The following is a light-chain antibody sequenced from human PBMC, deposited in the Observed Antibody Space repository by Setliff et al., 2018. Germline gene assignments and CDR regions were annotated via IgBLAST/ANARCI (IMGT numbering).Light chain of an antibody. J-gene: IGLJ1*01. CDR3: CSCTSNITPYG. CDR1: SSDVGAYNC. CDR2: DVS. V-gene: IGLV2-14*01. Sequence: QSALAQPASVSGSPGQSITISCTGTSSDVGAYNCISWYQHHPDKAPKLLIYDVSNRPSGVSSRFSGSKSGNTASLTISGLHAEDEADYFCCSCTSNITPYGVGTGTKV.